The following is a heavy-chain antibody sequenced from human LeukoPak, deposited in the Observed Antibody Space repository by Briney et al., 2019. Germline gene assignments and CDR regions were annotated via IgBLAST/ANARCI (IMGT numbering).Heavy chain of an antibody. CDR3: ARVGYSSGWKRSYYFDY. V-gene: IGHV4-59*01. D-gene: IGHD6-19*01. CDR2: IYYSGST. J-gene: IGHJ4*02. Sequence: SETLSLTCTVSGGSISSYYWSWIRQPPGKGLEWIGYIYYSGSTNYNPSLKSRVTISVDTSKNQFSLKLSSVTAADTAVYYCARVGYSSGWKRSYYFDYWGQGTLVTVSS. CDR1: GGSISSYY.